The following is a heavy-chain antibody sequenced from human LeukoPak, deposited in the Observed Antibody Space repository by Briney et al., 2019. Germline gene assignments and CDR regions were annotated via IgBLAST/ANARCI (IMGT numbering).Heavy chain of an antibody. CDR3: ARDNYYDSSGSFDY. V-gene: IGHV3-33*01. J-gene: IGHJ4*02. CDR1: GFTFSSYG. D-gene: IGHD3-22*01. CDR2: IWYDGSNK. Sequence: GGSLRLSCAASGFTFSSYGMHWVRQAPGKGLEWVAVIWYDGSNKYYADSEKDRFTISRDNSKNTLYLQMNSLRAEDTAVYYCARDNYYDSSGSFDYWGQGTLVTVSS.